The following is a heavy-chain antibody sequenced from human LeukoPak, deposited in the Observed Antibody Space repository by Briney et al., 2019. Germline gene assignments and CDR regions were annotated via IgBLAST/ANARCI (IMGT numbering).Heavy chain of an antibody. CDR1: GGSISSGGYS. D-gene: IGHD6-19*01. J-gene: IGHJ4*02. CDR3: ARAVSGRFDY. CDR2: IYYSGST. Sequence: NPSETLSLTCAVSGGSISSGGYSWGWIRQPPGKGLEWTGYIYYSGSTNYNPSLNSRVTISVDTSKNQFSLRLSSVTAADTAIYYCARAVSGRFDYWGQGTLVTVSS. V-gene: IGHV4-61*08.